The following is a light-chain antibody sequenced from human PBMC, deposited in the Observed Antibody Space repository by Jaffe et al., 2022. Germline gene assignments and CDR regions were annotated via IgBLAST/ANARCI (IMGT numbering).Light chain of an antibody. Sequence: DIQMTQSPSSLSASVGDRVTITCRASESIGRYLNWYQQKSGKAPNLLIYSASSLQIGVPSRFSATGSGTEFTLTISSLQREDFATYYCQQSYSPPRSFGQGTKLEIK. CDR2: SAS. CDR1: ESIGRY. V-gene: IGKV1-39*01. J-gene: IGKJ2*01. CDR3: QQSYSPPRS.